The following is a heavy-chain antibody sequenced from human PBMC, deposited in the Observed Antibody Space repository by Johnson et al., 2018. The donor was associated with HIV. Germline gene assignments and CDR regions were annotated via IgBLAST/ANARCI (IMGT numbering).Heavy chain of an antibody. CDR2: ISYDGSNK. CDR3: ARGACSGAFCYFGGAFDI. D-gene: IGHD2-15*01. CDR1: GFTFSSYA. V-gene: IGHV3-30*14. Sequence: QVQLVESGGGVVQPGRSLRLSCAASGFTFSSYAMHWVRQAPGKGLEWVAVISYDGSNKYYADSVKGRFTISRDNSKNTLYLQMNSLRAGDTAVYYCARGACSGAFCYFGGAFDICGQGTMVTVSS. J-gene: IGHJ3*02.